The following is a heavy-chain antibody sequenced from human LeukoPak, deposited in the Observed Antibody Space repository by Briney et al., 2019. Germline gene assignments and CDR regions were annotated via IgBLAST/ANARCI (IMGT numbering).Heavy chain of an antibody. CDR2: ISDSSVTI. Sequence: PGGSLRLSCAASGFTFSTYSMNWVRQAPGKGLEWVSCISDSSVTIYYADSVKGRFTISRDNAKNSLYLQMNSLRAEDTAVYYCAREGVSGSQNWFDPWGQGTLVIVSS. CDR1: GFTFSTYS. D-gene: IGHD1-26*01. V-gene: IGHV3-48*01. J-gene: IGHJ5*02. CDR3: AREGVSGSQNWFDP.